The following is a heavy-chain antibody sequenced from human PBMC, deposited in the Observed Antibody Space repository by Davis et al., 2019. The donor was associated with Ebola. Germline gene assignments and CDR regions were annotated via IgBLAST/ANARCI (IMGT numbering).Heavy chain of an antibody. J-gene: IGHJ6*02. CDR1: GGSISSYY. CDR3: ANCGGDCNGMDV. CDR2: FYYSGST. V-gene: IGHV4-59*01. Sequence: MPSETLSLTCTVSGGSISSYYWSWIRQPPGKGLEWIGYFYYSGSTNYNPSLKSRVTISVDTSKNQFSLKLSSVTAADTAVYYCANCGGDCNGMDVWGQGTTVTVSS. D-gene: IGHD2-21*02.